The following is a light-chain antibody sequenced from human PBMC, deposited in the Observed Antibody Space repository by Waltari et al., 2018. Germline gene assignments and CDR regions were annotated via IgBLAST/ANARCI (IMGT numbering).Light chain of an antibody. J-gene: IGLJ2*01. CDR2: YSR. CDR1: NIGTKS. Sequence: SYVVTQPPSVSVASGKTARITRGGNNIGTKSVPWHQQKPGQAPVVVIYYSRERPSGIPERFSGSNSGNTATLTISWVEVGDEADYHCQVLDSATDHVVFGGGTRLTVL. CDR3: QVLDSATDHVV. V-gene: IGLV3-21*04.